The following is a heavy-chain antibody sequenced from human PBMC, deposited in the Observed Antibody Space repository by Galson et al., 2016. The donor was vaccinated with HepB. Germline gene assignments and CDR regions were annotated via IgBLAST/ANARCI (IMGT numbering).Heavy chain of an antibody. Sequence: SLRLSCAASGITFSSYAMSWVRQAPGKGLEWVSVISGSGGSTNYADSVKGRFTISRDNSKNTLYLQMNSLRAEDTAVYYCAKDPNPVIQLWPRAFDYWGQGTLVTVSS. CDR2: ISGSGGST. CDR1: GITFSSYA. V-gene: IGHV3-23*01. CDR3: AKDPNPVIQLWPRAFDY. D-gene: IGHD5-18*01. J-gene: IGHJ4*02.